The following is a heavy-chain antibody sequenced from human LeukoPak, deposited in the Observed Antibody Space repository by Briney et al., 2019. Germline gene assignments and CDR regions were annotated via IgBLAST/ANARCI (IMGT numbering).Heavy chain of an antibody. J-gene: IGHJ4*02. Sequence: SETLSLTCTGSGCSVSSGSYYWNWIRQPPGKGLEWIGYMHYSGRSNYNPSLKSRVTISVDTSKNQFSLKLTSVTAADTAVYYCARGGVGATYAGFDYWGQGTLVTVSS. D-gene: IGHD2-8*01. CDR3: ARGGVGATYAGFDY. CDR2: MHYSGRS. V-gene: IGHV4-61*01. CDR1: GCSVSSGSYY.